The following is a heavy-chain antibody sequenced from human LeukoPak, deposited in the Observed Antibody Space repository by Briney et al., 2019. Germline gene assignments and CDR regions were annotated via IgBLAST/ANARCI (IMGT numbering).Heavy chain of an antibody. V-gene: IGHV4-59*12. CDR3: ARRTWIQLWLDY. D-gene: IGHD5-18*01. J-gene: IGHJ4*02. Sequence: PSETLSLTCTVSGGSISSYYWSWIRQPPGKGLEWIGYIYYSGSTNYNPSLKSRVTMSVDTSKNQFSLKLSSVTAADTAVYYCARRTWIQLWLDYWGQGTLVTVSS. CDR2: IYYSGST. CDR1: GGSISSYY.